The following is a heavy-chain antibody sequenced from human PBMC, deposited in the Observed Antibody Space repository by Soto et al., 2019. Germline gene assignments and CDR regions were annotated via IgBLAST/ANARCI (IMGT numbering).Heavy chain of an antibody. D-gene: IGHD3-22*01. CDR2: TRNKANSYTT. J-gene: IGHJ6*02. CDR1: GFTFSDHY. Sequence: EVQLVESGGGLVQPGGSLRLSCAASGFTFSDHYMDWVRQAPGKGLEWVGRTRNKANSYTTEYAASVKGRFTISRDDSKNSLYLQMNSLKTEDTAVYYCARAPSEGYYDSSGYYYGMDVWGQGTTVTVFS. CDR3: ARAPSEGYYDSSGYYYGMDV. V-gene: IGHV3-72*01.